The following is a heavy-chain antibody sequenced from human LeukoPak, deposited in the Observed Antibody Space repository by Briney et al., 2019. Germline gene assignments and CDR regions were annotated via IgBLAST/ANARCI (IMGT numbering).Heavy chain of an antibody. Sequence: SETLSLTCTVSGGSISSYYWSWLRQPPGKGLEWIGYIYYSGSTNYNPSLKSRVTISVDTSKNQFSPKLSSVTAADTAVYYCARLWFGESRAFDIWGQGTMVTVSS. CDR3: ARLWFGESRAFDI. CDR1: GGSISSYY. J-gene: IGHJ3*02. D-gene: IGHD3-10*01. V-gene: IGHV4-59*08. CDR2: IYYSGST.